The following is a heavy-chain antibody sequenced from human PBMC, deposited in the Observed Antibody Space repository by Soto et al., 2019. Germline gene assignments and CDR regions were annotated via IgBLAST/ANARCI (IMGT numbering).Heavy chain of an antibody. CDR3: ARGGDSSSPDLDY. Sequence: PSETLSLTCTVSGGSISSYYWSWIRQPPGKGLEWIGYIYYSGSTNYNPSLKSRVTISVDTSKNQFSLKLSSVTAADTAVYYCARGGDSSSPDLDYWGQGTLVTVSS. CDR2: IYYSGST. CDR1: GGSISSYY. V-gene: IGHV4-59*01. J-gene: IGHJ4*02. D-gene: IGHD6-6*01.